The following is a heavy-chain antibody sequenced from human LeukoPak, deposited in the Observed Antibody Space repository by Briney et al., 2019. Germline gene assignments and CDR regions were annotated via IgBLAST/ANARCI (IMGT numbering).Heavy chain of an antibody. CDR2: INPNSGGT. J-gene: IGHJ4*02. CDR1: GYTFTGYY. Sequence: GASVKVSCKASGYTFTGYYMHWVRQAPGQGLEWMGWINPNSGGTNYAQKFQGRVTMTRNTSISTAYMELSSLRSEDTAVYYCAITRRRGEVSIDYWGQGTLVTVSS. CDR3: AITRRRGEVSIDY. V-gene: IGHV1-2*02. D-gene: IGHD3-16*02.